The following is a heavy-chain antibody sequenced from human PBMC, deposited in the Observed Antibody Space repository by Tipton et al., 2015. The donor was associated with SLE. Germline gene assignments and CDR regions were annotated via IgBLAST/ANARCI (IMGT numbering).Heavy chain of an antibody. V-gene: IGHV4-31*03. CDR1: GGPLNHGGYY. Sequence: TLSLTCTVSGGPLNHGGYYWNYIRQHPGEGLEWIGHITYSGHTLYNPSLQSRVAISADTSNNQFSLELRSVTAADTAVYYCARHLGVIVAFEVWGQGTVLTVSS. CDR3: ARHLGVIVAFEV. J-gene: IGHJ3*01. CDR2: ITYSGHT. D-gene: IGHD3-10*01.